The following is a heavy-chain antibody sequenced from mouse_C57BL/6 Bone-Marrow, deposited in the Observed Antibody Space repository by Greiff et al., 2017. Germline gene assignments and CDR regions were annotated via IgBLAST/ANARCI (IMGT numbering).Heavy chain of an antibody. CDR3: ARGRDYYYVIAWFAY. D-gene: IGHD1-1*01. Sequence: VHVKQSGPELVKPGASVKISCKASGYTFTDYYMNWVKQSPGKSLEWIGDINPNNGGTSYNQKFKGKATLTVDTSSSTAYMELRSLTSEDSAVYYCARGRDYYYVIAWFAYWGQGTLVTVSA. J-gene: IGHJ3*01. CDR2: INPNNGGT. V-gene: IGHV1-26*01. CDR1: GYTFTDYY.